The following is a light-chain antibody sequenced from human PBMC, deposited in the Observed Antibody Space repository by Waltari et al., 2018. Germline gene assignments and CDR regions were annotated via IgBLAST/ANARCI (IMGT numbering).Light chain of an antibody. CDR1: KLGEKY. Sequence: SYELTQPPSVSVSPGQTASIPCSGDKLGEKYACWYQQKPGRSPVLVIYQDNKRPSGIPERFSGSNSENTATLTISGTQSVDEADYYCQAWDSNTAIFGGGTELTVL. CDR3: QAWDSNTAI. J-gene: IGLJ2*01. CDR2: QDN. V-gene: IGLV3-1*01.